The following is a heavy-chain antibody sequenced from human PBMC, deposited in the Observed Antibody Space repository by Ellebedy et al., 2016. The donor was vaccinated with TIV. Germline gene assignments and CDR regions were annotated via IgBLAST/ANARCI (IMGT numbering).Heavy chain of an antibody. CDR2: IYYSGST. V-gene: IGHV4-39*07. D-gene: IGHD2-2*02. CDR1: GGSISSSSYY. CDR3: ASAYCSSTSCYRDFDY. Sequence: SETLSLXXTVSGGSISSSSYYWGWIRQPPGKGLEWIGSIYYSGSTYYNPSLKSRVTISVDTSKNQFSLKLSSVAAADTAVYYCASAYCSSTSCYRDFDYWGQGTLVTVSS. J-gene: IGHJ4*02.